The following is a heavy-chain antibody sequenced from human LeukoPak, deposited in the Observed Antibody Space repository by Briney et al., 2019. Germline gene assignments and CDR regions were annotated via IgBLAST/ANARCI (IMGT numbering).Heavy chain of an antibody. Sequence: SETLSLTCAVYGGSFSSYYWSWIPQPPGKGLEWIGEINHSGSTNYNPSLKSRVTISVDTSKNQFSLKLSSVTAADTAVYYCARERRYGMDVWGQGTTVTVSS. D-gene: IGHD5-24*01. V-gene: IGHV4-34*01. J-gene: IGHJ6*02. CDR2: INHSGST. CDR1: GGSFSSYY. CDR3: ARERRYGMDV.